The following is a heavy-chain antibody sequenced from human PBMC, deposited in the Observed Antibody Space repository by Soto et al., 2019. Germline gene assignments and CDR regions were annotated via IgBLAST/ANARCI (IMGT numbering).Heavy chain of an antibody. Sequence: QVQLVESGGGVVQPGRSLRLSCAASGFTFSNYGIHWVRQAPGKGLDWVAVISYDGSNKYYADSVKGRFTISRDNAKNTLYLQMNSLGAEDKAVYYCVKDGDLGYWSGGSWYPIQHWCQGTLVTVS. D-gene: IGHD2-15*01. V-gene: IGHV3-30*18. CDR1: GFTFSNYG. CDR3: VKDGDLGYWSGGSWYPIQH. CDR2: ISYDGSNK. J-gene: IGHJ1*01.